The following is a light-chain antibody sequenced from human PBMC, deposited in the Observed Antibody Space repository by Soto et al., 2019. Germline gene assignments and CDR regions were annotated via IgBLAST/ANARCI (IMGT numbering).Light chain of an antibody. CDR1: QSISSSY. V-gene: IGKV3-20*01. Sequence: IVLTQSPGTLSLSPGERATLSCRASQSISSSYLTWYQQKPGQAPRLLIYGASSRATGIPERFSGSGSGTDFTLTISRLEPEDFAVYYCQQYGSSFPWTFGQGTKVELK. J-gene: IGKJ1*01. CDR2: GAS. CDR3: QQYGSSFPWT.